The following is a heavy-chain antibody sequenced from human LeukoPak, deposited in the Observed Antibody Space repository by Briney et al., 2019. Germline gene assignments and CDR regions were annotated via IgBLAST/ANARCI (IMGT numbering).Heavy chain of an antibody. J-gene: IGHJ5*02. V-gene: IGHV4-39*07. CDR3: ARDVFVHDFWSAANWFDP. CDR1: GGSISSSSYY. D-gene: IGHD3-3*01. CDR2: IYYSGST. Sequence: PSETLSLTCTVSGGSISSSSYYWGWIRQPPGKGLEWIGSIYYSGSTYYNPSLKSRVTISVDTSKNQFSLKLSSVTAADTAVYYCARDVFVHDFWSAANWFDPWGQGTLVTVSS.